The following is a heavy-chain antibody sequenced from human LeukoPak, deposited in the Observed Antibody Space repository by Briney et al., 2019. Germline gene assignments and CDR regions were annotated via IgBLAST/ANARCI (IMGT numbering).Heavy chain of an antibody. J-gene: IGHJ5*02. Sequence: GESLRISCKGSGYSFTSYWISWVRQMPGKGLEWIGRIDPSDSYTNYSPSFQGHVTISADKSISTAYLQWSSLKASDTAMYYCARHLYSSGPSPPMWFDPWGQGTLVTVSS. CDR1: GYSFTSYW. V-gene: IGHV5-10-1*01. CDR2: IDPSDSYT. CDR3: ARHLYSSGPSPPMWFDP. D-gene: IGHD6-19*01.